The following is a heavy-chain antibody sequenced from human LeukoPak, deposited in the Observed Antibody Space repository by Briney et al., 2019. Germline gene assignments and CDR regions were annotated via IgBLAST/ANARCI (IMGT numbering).Heavy chain of an antibody. Sequence: GGSLRLSCGASGLTFSAYYMSWIGQAPGKGLEWVSYTSSSSSHTHYADSVKGRFTISRDNAKNSLYLQMNSLRAEDTAVYYCARKLQLADAFDIWGQGTMVTVSS. J-gene: IGHJ3*02. CDR2: TSSSSSHT. CDR1: GLTFSAYY. CDR3: ARKLQLADAFDI. D-gene: IGHD6-13*01. V-gene: IGHV3-11*06.